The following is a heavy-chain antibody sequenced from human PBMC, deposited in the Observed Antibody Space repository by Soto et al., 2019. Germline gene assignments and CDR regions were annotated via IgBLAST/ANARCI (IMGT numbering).Heavy chain of an antibody. J-gene: IGHJ4*02. Sequence: QVQLVQSGAEVKKPGSSVKVSCKASGGTFSSYAISWVRQAPGQGLEWMGGIIPIFGTANYAQKFQGRVTSTADESTSPAYMELSSLRSEDTGVYYCARDGGVYDYSAFDYWGQGTLVTVSS. V-gene: IGHV1-69*12. CDR1: GGTFSSYA. CDR2: IIPIFGTA. D-gene: IGHD4-4*01. CDR3: ARDGGVYDYSAFDY.